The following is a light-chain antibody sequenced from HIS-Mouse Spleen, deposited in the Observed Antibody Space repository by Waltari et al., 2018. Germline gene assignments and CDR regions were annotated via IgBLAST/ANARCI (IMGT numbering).Light chain of an antibody. CDR2: EGS. CDR3: CSYAGSSTNWV. CDR1: SSDVGSYNL. J-gene: IGLJ3*02. Sequence: QSALTQPASVSGSPGQSITISCTGTSSDVGSYNLVSWYQQHPGKAPKLMIYEGSKRPSGVSTRFSGSKSGTTASLTIAGLQADDEADYYCCSYAGSSTNWVFGGGTKLTVL. V-gene: IGLV2-23*01.